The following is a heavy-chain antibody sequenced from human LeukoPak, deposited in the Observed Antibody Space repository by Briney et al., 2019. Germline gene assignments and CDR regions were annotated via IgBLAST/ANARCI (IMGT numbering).Heavy chain of an antibody. CDR2: ISESGDST. D-gene: IGHD3-10*01. Sequence: GGSLRPSCAASGFIFPNYVMSWVRQAPGKGLEWVSSISESGDSTYYADSVKGRFTISRDNSKNTLYLQMNSLRAEDTALYYCAKFVNYGSYYYYYYMDVWGKGTTVTV. J-gene: IGHJ6*03. V-gene: IGHV3-23*01. CDR3: AKFVNYGSYYYYYYMDV. CDR1: GFIFPNYV.